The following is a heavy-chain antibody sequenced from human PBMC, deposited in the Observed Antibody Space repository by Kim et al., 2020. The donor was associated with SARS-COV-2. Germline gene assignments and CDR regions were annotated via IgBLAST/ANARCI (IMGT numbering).Heavy chain of an antibody. CDR1: GYSLTELS. CDR2: FDPEDGET. D-gene: IGHD6-19*01. V-gene: IGHV1-24*01. Sequence: ASVKVSCKLSGYSLTELSMHWVRQAPGKGLEWMGGFDPEDGETVYAQKFQGRVTMTEDTSRDTAYMELRSLRSEDTAVYYCTIDIRVVPGTLPSFDYWGQGTLVIVSS. J-gene: IGHJ4*02. CDR3: TIDIRVVPGTLPSFDY.